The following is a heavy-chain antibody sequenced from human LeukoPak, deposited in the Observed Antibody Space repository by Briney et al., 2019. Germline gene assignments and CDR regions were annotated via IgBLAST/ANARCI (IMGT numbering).Heavy chain of an antibody. V-gene: IGHV3-33*01. CDR1: GFTFSSYG. CDR2: IWYDGSNK. J-gene: IGHJ4*02. D-gene: IGHD3-10*01. CDR3: VRGPYGSGSYR. Sequence: GGSLRLSCAASGFTFSSYGMHWVRQAPGKGLEWVASIWYDGSNKYYADSVKGRFTISRDNSKNTLSLQMNSLRAEDTAVYYCVRGPYGSGSYRWGQETLVTVSA.